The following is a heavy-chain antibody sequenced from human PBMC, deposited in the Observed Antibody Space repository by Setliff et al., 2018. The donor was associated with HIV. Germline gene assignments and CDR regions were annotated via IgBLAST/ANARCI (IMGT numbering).Heavy chain of an antibody. Sequence: GASVKVSCKASGYTFTDYAMHWVRQAPGQRLEWMGWINAGNGNTKYSQEFQGRITLTRDTSASTAYMELSSLRSDDTAVYYCARGLGGGLEGSDYMDVWGKGTTVTVSS. V-gene: IGHV1-3*01. CDR3: ARGLGGGLEGSDYMDV. CDR1: GYTFTDYA. D-gene: IGHD2-15*01. J-gene: IGHJ6*03. CDR2: INAGNGNT.